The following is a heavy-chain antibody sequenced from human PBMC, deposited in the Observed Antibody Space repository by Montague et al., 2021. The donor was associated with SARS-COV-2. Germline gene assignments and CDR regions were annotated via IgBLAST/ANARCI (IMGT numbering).Heavy chain of an antibody. CDR2: ISYDGSNK. D-gene: IGHD1-26*01. J-gene: IGHJ4*02. V-gene: IGHV3-30*04. Sequence: SLRLSCAASGFTFSSYAMHWVRQAPGKGLEWVAVISYDGSNKYYADSVKGRFTISRDNSENTLYLQMNSLRAEDTAVYYCARSGSYRSYFDYWGQGTLVTVSS. CDR1: GFTFSSYA. CDR3: ARSGSYRSYFDY.